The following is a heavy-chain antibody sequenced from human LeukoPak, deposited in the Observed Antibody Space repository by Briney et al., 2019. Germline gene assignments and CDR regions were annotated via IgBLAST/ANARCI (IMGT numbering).Heavy chain of an antibody. CDR1: GGSISSGGYY. CDR3: ARELLWFGELLESGQNRIDP. D-gene: IGHD3-10*01. V-gene: IGHV4-31*03. Sequence: PSQTLSLTCTVSGGSISSGGYYWSWIRQHPGKGLEWIGHSTYSGTTYYNPSLKSRITISVDTSKNHFSLKLTSVTAAGTAVYYCARELLWFGELLESGQNRIDPWGQGTLVTVSA. CDR2: STYSGTT. J-gene: IGHJ5*02.